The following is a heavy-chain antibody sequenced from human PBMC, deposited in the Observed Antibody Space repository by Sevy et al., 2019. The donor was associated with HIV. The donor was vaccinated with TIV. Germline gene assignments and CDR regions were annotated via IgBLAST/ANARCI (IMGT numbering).Heavy chain of an antibody. D-gene: IGHD6-6*01. CDR2: IYYSGIT. CDR3: ANGISARLDY. J-gene: IGHJ4*02. V-gene: IGHV4-59*01. Sequence: SDTLSLTCTVSGDSISGYYWSWIRQPPGKGLEWIGYIYYSGITNYNPSLKSRVTISADTSKNQISLNLSSVIAADTAVYYCANGISARLDYWGQGTLVTVSS. CDR1: GDSISGYY.